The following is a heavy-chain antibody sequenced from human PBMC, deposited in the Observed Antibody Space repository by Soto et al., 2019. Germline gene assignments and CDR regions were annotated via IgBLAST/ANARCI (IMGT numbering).Heavy chain of an antibody. CDR2: ITGSGGTT. CDR3: ETDLEIRGGGGMDV. CDR1: GFTFNRFG. Sequence: EMQLLESGGGLVQPGGSLRLSCGVSGFTFNRFGMNWVRQAPGKGPEWVTAITGSGGTTYYADSVRGRFTVSRDNSKNTLYLQMNSLRADDTEIYYCETDLEIRGGGGMDVWGQGTTVTVSS. D-gene: IGHD3-10*01. V-gene: IGHV3-23*01. J-gene: IGHJ6*02.